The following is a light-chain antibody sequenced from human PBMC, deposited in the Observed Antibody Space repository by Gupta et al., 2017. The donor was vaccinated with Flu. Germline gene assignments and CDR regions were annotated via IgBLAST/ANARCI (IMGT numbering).Light chain of an antibody. Sequence: GERVSITCRASQSVRTWLAWYQQKPGKVPKLLISKASILESGVPSRCTGSGSGTEFTLTISGLQPDEFATYYCQQYATYSWTFGQGTKVEIK. CDR1: QSVRTW. V-gene: IGKV1-5*03. CDR3: QQYATYSWT. CDR2: KAS. J-gene: IGKJ1*01.